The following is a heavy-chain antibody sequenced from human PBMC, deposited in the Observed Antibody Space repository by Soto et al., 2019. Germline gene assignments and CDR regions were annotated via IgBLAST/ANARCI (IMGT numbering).Heavy chain of an antibody. CDR2: ISYDGSNK. D-gene: IGHD6-19*01. CDR3: AKDAGIAVAGNYYYYGMDV. Sequence: QVQLVESGGGVVQPGRSLRLSCAASGFTFSSYGMHWVRQAPGKGLEWVAVISYDGSNKYYADSVKGRFTISRDNSKNTLYLQMNSLRAEDTAVYYCAKDAGIAVAGNYYYYGMDVWGQGTTVTVSS. J-gene: IGHJ6*02. CDR1: GFTFSSYG. V-gene: IGHV3-30*18.